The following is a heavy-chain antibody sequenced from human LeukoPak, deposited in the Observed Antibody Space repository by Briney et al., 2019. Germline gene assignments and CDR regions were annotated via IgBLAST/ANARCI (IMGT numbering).Heavy chain of an antibody. Sequence: GGSLRLSCAASGSTFSDYYMSWIRQAPGKGLEWVSYISSSGSTIYYADSVQGRFTISRDNAKNTLLLQMNSLRAEDTAVYYCARPQVNDYGDCGIWGQGTMVAVSS. D-gene: IGHD4-17*01. V-gene: IGHV3-11*04. CDR3: ARPQVNDYGDCGI. CDR1: GSTFSDYY. CDR2: ISSSGSTI. J-gene: IGHJ3*02.